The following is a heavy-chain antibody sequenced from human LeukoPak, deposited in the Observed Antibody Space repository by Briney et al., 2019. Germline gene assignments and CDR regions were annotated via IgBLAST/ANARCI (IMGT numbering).Heavy chain of an antibody. J-gene: IGHJ4*02. D-gene: IGHD2-2*02. CDR2: ISSSSSYI. V-gene: IGHV3-21*01. CDR3: ARDPHIVVVPAAISGYFDY. Sequence: GGSLRLSCAASGFTFSSYSMNWVRQAPGKGLEWVSSISSSSSYIYYADSVKGRFTISRDNAKNSLYLQMNSLRAEDTAVYYCARDPHIVVVPAAISGYFDYWGQGTLVTVSS. CDR1: GFTFSSYS.